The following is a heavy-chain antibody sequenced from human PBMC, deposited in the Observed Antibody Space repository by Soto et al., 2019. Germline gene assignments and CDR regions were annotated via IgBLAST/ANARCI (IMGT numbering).Heavy chain of an antibody. CDR1: GFTVSSNY. V-gene: IGHV3-66*01. CDR3: ARGGLDYYGIDV. J-gene: IGHJ6*02. D-gene: IGHD3-9*01. CDR2: IYSGGST. Sequence: EVQLVESGGGLVQPGGSLRLSCAASGFTVSSNYMSWVRQAPGEGLEWGSVIYSGGSTYYADSVKGRFTISRDNSTNRLYLQMNRLRAEDTAVYYCARGGLDYYGIDVWGEGTTDTVS.